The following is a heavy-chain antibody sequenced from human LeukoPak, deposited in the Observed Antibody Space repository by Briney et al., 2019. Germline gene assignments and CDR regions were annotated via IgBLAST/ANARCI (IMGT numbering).Heavy chain of an antibody. D-gene: IGHD6-13*01. CDR3: ARDPGIAAAPSLDY. J-gene: IGHJ4*02. V-gene: IGHV1-18*01. CDR2: ISAYNGNT. Sequence: ASVKVSCKASGGTFSSYAISWVRQAPGQGLEWMGWISAYNGNTNYAQKLQGRVTMTTDTSTSTAYMELRSLRSDDTAVYYCARDPGIAAAPSLDYWGQGTLVTVSS. CDR1: GGTFSSYA.